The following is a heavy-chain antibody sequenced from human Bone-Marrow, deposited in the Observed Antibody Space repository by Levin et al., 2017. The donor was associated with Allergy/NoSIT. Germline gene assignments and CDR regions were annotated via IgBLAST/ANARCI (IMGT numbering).Heavy chain of an antibody. CDR1: GFMFGDYA. V-gene: IGHV3-9*01. D-gene: IGHD1-26*01. CDR2: ISWNGGGS. J-gene: IGHJ4*02. CDR3: AKDIGTDYSDALFDF. Sequence: GGSLRLSCDASGFMFGDYAMHWVRQAPGKGLEWVAGISWNGGGSGYADSVQGRFTISRDNAKNSLRLQMNSLRGDDTAFYYCAKDIGTDYSDALFDFWGQATLVTVSS.